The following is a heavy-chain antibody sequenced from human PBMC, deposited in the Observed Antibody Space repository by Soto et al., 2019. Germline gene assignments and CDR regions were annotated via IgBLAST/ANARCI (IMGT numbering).Heavy chain of an antibody. D-gene: IGHD4-17*01. J-gene: IGHJ3*02. CDR3: AGDIFVPLDDGDYVDAFDI. CDR2: IYYSGST. Sequence: QVQLQESGPGLVKPSQTLSLTCTVSGGSISSGDYYWSWIRQPPGQGLEWIGYIYYSGSTYYNPSLRSRVTISVDTSKIQLSLKLSSVTAADTAVYYCAGDIFVPLDDGDYVDAFDIWGQGTMVTVSS. CDR1: GGSISSGDYY. V-gene: IGHV4-30-4*01.